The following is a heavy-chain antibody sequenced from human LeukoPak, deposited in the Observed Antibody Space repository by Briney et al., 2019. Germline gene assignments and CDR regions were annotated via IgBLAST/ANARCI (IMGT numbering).Heavy chain of an antibody. D-gene: IGHD3-22*01. CDR2: IIPIFGTA. CDR1: GGTFSSYA. CDR3: ATTYYYDSSGYYYHPPYFDY. V-gene: IGHV1-69*13. Sequence: GASVKVSCKASGGTFSSYAISWVRQAPGQGLEWMGGIIPIFGTANYAQKFQGRVTITADESTSTAYMELSNLRSEDTAVYYCATTYYYDSSGYYYHPPYFDYWGQGTLVTVSS. J-gene: IGHJ4*02.